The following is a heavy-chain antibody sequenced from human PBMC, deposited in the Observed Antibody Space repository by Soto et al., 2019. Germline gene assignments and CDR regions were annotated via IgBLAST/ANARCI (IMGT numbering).Heavy chain of an antibody. V-gene: IGHV3-30-3*01. D-gene: IGHD5-12*01. CDR2: ISYDGSNK. CDR1: GFTFSSYA. CDR3: ARDCVEMATTTAGVDY. J-gene: IGHJ4*02. Sequence: QVQLVESGGGVVQPGRSLRLSCAASGFTFSSYAMHWVRQAPGKGLEWVAVISYDGSNKYYADSVKGRFTISRDNSKNTLYLQMNSLRAEDTAVYYSARDCVEMATTTAGVDYWGQGTLVTVSS.